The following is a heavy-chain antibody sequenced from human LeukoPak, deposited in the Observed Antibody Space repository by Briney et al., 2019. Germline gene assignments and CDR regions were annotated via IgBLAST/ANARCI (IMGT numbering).Heavy chain of an antibody. Sequence: GESLKISRKVSGFSFTNYWIGWVRQMPGKGLGWMGIIYPGDSATRYGPSFQGQVTISADKTINTAYLQWSSLKASDTAMYYCASPQMVHFWGQGTLVTVSS. J-gene: IGHJ4*02. CDR1: GFSFTNYW. V-gene: IGHV5-51*01. CDR3: ASPQMVHF. CDR2: IYPGDSAT. D-gene: IGHD3-10*01.